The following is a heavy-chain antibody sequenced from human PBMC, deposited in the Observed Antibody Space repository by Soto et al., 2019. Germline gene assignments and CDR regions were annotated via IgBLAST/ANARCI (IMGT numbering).Heavy chain of an antibody. J-gene: IGHJ6*02. V-gene: IGHV3-64D*08. CDR2: ISSNGGST. Sequence: GGSLRLSCSASGFTFSSYAMHWVRQAPGKGLEYVSAISSNGGSTYYADSVKGRFTISRDNSKNTLYLQMSSLRAEDTAVYYCVKDHFGASYYYYYGMDVWGQGTTVTVS. CDR1: GFTFSSYA. D-gene: IGHD3-10*01. CDR3: VKDHFGASYYYYYGMDV.